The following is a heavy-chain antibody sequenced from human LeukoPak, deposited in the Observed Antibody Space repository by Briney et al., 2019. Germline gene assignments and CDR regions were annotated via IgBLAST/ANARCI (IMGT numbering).Heavy chain of an antibody. V-gene: IGHV3-49*03. CDR2: IRNKGYGETT. CDR1: GFTFGDYA. CDR3: ARELRYSYGQYYFDF. D-gene: IGHD5-18*01. J-gene: IGHJ4*02. Sequence: PGRSLRLSCTTSGFTFGDYAMSWFRQAPGKGLEWVGFIRNKGYGETTECAASVKGRFTISRDDSKSIAYLQMNSLKTEDTAVYYCARELRYSYGQYYFDFWGQGTLVTVSS.